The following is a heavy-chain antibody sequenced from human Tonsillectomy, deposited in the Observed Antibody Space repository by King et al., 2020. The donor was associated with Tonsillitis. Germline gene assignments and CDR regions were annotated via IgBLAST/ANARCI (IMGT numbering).Heavy chain of an antibody. J-gene: IGHJ4*02. Sequence: VQLVESGGGVVQPGRSLRLSCAASGFTFSSYGMHWVRQAPGKGLEWVAVTSYDGSNKYYADSVKGRFTISRDNSKNTLYLQMNSLRAEDTAVYYCAKDRRVADDLFDYWGQGTLVTVSS. V-gene: IGHV3-30*18. D-gene: IGHD6-19*01. CDR1: GFTFSSYG. CDR2: TSYDGSNK. CDR3: AKDRRVADDLFDY.